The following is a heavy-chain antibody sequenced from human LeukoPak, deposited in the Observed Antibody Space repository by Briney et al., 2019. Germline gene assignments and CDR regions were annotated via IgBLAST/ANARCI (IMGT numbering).Heavy chain of an antibody. Sequence: SETLSLTCAVYGGSFSGYYWSWIRQPPGKGLEWIGYIYYSGSTNYNPSLKSRVTISVDTSKNQFSLKLSSVTAADTAVYYCARWNYSSGWYRTFDIWGQGTMVTVSS. CDR3: ARWNYSSGWYRTFDI. D-gene: IGHD6-19*01. V-gene: IGHV4-59*01. CDR1: GGSFSGYY. CDR2: IYYSGST. J-gene: IGHJ3*02.